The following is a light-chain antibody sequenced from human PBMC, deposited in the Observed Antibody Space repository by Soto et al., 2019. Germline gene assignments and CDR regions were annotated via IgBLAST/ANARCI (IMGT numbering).Light chain of an antibody. V-gene: IGKV1-6*01. CDR2: GAP. CDR3: LQDYNFPQT. J-gene: IGKJ1*01. CDR1: QDIRND. Sequence: IQVAQSPPSLSASVGDTVTITCRASQDIRNDLGWYQQKPGRAPKLLIYGAPKLQSGVPSRFSGSVSGTDFTLTISSLQPEDFATYYCLQDYNFPQTFGQGTKVEIK.